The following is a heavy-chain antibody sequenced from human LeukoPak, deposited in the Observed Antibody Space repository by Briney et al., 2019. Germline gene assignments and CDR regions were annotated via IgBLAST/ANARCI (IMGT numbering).Heavy chain of an antibody. CDR3: ARSPDYDDYYFDC. J-gene: IGHJ4*02. CDR1: GFTFSTYA. D-gene: IGHD4-17*01. Sequence: GWSLRLSCAASGFTFSTYAMSWVRQAPGKGLEWVSSLSGTGSSTYYADSVKGRFTISRDNSKNTLYLQMNSLRAEDTAVYYCARSPDYDDYYFDCWGQGTLVTVSS. CDR2: LSGTGSST. V-gene: IGHV3-23*01.